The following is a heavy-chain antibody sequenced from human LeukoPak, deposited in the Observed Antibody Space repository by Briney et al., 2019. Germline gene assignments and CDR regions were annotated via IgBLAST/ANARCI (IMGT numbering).Heavy chain of an antibody. CDR3: ARVPDDGDYGGWHFGL. V-gene: IGHV4-59*01. CDR2: IYYTGTT. Sequence: GSLRLSCAASGFTFSSSAMSWVRQPPGKGLEWIGHIYYTGTTYYSPSLKSRVTISVDTSRNQFSLSLKSVTAADTAVYYCARVPDDGDYGGWHFGLWGRGTLVTVSS. J-gene: IGHJ2*01. CDR1: GFTFSSSA. D-gene: IGHD4-17*01.